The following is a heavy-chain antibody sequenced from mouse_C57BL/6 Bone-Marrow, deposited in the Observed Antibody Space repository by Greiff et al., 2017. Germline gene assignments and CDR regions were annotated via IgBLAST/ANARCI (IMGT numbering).Heavy chain of an antibody. CDR3: ARKPFYYYGSPYVDY. Sequence: QVQLQQSDAELVKPGASVKISCKVSGYTFTDHTIHWMKQRPEQGLEWIGYIYPRDGSTKYNEKLKGKATLTADKSSSTAYMQLNSLTSDDSAVYFCARKPFYYYGSPYVDYWGQGTTLTVSS. J-gene: IGHJ2*01. CDR2: IYPRDGST. CDR1: GYTFTDHT. D-gene: IGHD1-1*01. V-gene: IGHV1-78*01.